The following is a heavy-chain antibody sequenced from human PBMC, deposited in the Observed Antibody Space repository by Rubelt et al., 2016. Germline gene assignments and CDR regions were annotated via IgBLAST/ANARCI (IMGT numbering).Heavy chain of an antibody. CDR3: GNSPGNWGLLSYFDF. J-gene: IGHJ4*02. Sequence: QLQLQESGPGLVKPSETLSLTCTVSGGSISSSSYYWGWIRQPPGKGLEWIGSIFYHGSTYYNPSLQSRMSMSVETSRNQFPLKLSSGTAAETVVYYCGNSPGNWGLLSYFDFWGRGTLVTVSS. V-gene: IGHV4-39*01. CDR1: GGSISSSSYY. D-gene: IGHD7-27*01. CDR2: IFYHGST.